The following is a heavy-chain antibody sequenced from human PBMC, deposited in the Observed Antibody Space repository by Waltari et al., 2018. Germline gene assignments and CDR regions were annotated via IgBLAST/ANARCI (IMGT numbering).Heavy chain of an antibody. V-gene: IGHV4-34*01. Sequence: QVQLQQWGAGLLKPSETLSLTCAVYGGSFSGYYLSWIRQPPGKGMEWIGEINQSGSNKFNPSLKSGGTISVDTSKNQFSRKLSFVAAAETAVYYCARGLDYYYMDVWGKGTTVTISS. CDR1: GGSFSGYY. CDR3: ARGLDYYYMDV. J-gene: IGHJ6*03. CDR2: INQSGSN.